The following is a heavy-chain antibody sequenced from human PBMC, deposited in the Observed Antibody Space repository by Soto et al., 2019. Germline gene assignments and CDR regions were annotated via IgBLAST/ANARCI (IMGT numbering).Heavy chain of an antibody. J-gene: IGHJ3*02. CDR1: GGSISSYY. D-gene: IGHD4-17*01. Sequence: QVQLQESGPGLVKPSETPSLTCTVSGGSISSYYWSWIRQPPGKGLEWIGYIFYSGSTNYNPSLKSRVTISVDTSKNQFSLKLSSVTAADTAVYYCARRYGSAFDIWGHGTMVTVSS. CDR3: ARRYGSAFDI. CDR2: IFYSGST. V-gene: IGHV4-59*01.